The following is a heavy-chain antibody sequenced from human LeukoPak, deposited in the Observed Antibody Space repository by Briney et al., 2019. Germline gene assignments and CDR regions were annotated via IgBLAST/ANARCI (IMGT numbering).Heavy chain of an antibody. CDR3: AKDGGSGSLPHS. J-gene: IGHJ4*02. D-gene: IGHD3-10*01. Sequence: GESLRLSCAASGFTFATYGMHWVRQAPAKGLEWVAFIRFDGTNKFYADSVKGRFTISRDNSKNTQYPQMNSLRAEDTAVYYCAKDGGSGSLPHSWGQGTLVTVPS. CDR1: GFTFATYG. CDR2: IRFDGTNK. V-gene: IGHV3-30*02.